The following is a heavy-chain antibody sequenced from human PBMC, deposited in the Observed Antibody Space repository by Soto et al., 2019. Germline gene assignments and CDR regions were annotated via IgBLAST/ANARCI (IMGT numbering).Heavy chain of an antibody. V-gene: IGHV3-74*01. J-gene: IGHJ3*01. CDR1: GFTFSYYW. D-gene: IGHD1-26*01. Sequence: EVQLVESGGGLVRPGGSLRLSCAASGFTFSYYWMHWVRQAPGKGLVWVSRIHSDGSSTTYADFVKGRFIISRGNASNTGDLLMNSARGEDTAVYYCARGDRGAFDLWGHGTVVTVSS. CDR3: ARGDRGAFDL. CDR2: IHSDGSST.